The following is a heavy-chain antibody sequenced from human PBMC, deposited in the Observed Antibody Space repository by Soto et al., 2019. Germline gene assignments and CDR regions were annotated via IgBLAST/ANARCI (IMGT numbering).Heavy chain of an antibody. CDR3: ASATVQLVRYYFDY. V-gene: IGHV3-30*03. J-gene: IGHJ4*02. CDR2: ISDDGNNR. Sequence: PGGSLRLSCAASGFTFRNYGMHWVRQAPGKGLEWVAVISDDGNNRYNAASVKGRFIISRDNSKNTLYLQMNSLRSEDTAVYYCASATVQLVRYYFDYWGQGTLVTVSS. D-gene: IGHD6-13*01. CDR1: GFTFRNYG.